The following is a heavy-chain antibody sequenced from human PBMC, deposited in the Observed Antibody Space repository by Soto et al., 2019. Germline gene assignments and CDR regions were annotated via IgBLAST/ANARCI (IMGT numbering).Heavy chain of an antibody. CDR2: IDYSGST. CDR1: GASISSSSYY. D-gene: IGHD3-10*01. CDR3: ARQENYFGSGSYFDY. Sequence: SETLSLTCTVSGASISSSSYYWGWIRQPLGKGLEWIGSIDYSGSTYYNPSLKSRLTISVDTSKNQFSLKLSSVTAADTAVYYCARQENYFGSGSYFDYWGQTTLVTVSS. V-gene: IGHV4-39*01. J-gene: IGHJ4*02.